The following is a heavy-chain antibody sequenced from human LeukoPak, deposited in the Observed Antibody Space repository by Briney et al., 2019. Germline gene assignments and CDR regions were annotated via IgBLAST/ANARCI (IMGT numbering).Heavy chain of an antibody. D-gene: IGHD6-19*01. J-gene: IGHJ4*02. Sequence: GGSLRLSCAASGFTFSSYAMHWVRQAPGKGLEWVAVISYDGSNKYYADSVKGRFTISRDNSKNTLYLQMNSLRAEDTAVYYCARDRGSIAVAGTLDYWGQGTLVTVSS. CDR1: GFTFSSYA. V-gene: IGHV3-30-3*01. CDR3: ARDRGSIAVAGTLDY. CDR2: ISYDGSNK.